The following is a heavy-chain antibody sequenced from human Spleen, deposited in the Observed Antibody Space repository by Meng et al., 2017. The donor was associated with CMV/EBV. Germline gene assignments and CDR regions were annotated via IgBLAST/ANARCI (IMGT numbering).Heavy chain of an antibody. V-gene: IGHV3-21*01. CDR1: TFSSYS. CDR3: ARARQPVGATLGWYYFDY. CDR2: ISSSSSYI. J-gene: IGHJ4*02. D-gene: IGHD1-26*01. Sequence: TFSSYSMNWVRQAPGKGLEWVSSISSSSSYIYYADSVKGRFTISRDNAKNSLYLQMNSLRAEDTAVYYCARARQPVGATLGWYYFDYWGQGTLVTVSS.